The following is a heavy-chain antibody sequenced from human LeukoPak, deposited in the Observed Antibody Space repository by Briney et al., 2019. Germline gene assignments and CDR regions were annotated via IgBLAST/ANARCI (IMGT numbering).Heavy chain of an antibody. Sequence: GGSLRLSCAASGFTFGKYGMSWVSQAPGKRLEWVSGINWNGGSTGYADSVEGRFTISRDNAKNSQYLQMNSLSVEDTALYYCARAQTYGDSRLLLDYWGQGTLVTVSS. CDR2: INWNGGST. CDR1: GFTFGKYG. D-gene: IGHD4-17*01. J-gene: IGHJ4*02. V-gene: IGHV3-20*04. CDR3: ARAQTYGDSRLLLDY.